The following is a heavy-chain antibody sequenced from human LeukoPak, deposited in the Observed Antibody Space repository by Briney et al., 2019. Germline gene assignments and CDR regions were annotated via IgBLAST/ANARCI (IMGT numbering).Heavy chain of an antibody. CDR2: IYYSGST. J-gene: IGHJ6*02. Sequence: SETLSLTCTVSGGSISSYYWSWLRQPPGKGLEWIGYIYYSGSTNYNPSLKSRVTISVDTSKNQFSLKLSSVTAADTAVYYCARDGIYGMDVWGQGTTVTVSS. CDR1: GGSISSYY. V-gene: IGHV4-59*01. CDR3: ARDGIYGMDV. D-gene: IGHD1-26*01.